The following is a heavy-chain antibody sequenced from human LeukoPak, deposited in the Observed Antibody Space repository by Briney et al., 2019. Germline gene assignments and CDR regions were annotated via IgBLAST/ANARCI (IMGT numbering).Heavy chain of an antibody. J-gene: IGHJ6*04. V-gene: IGHV3-30*18. CDR1: GFTLSSYG. CDR2: ISYDGSNK. D-gene: IGHD5-18*01. Sequence: PGGSLRLSCAASGFTLSSYGMHWVRQAPGKGLEWVAVISYDGSNKYYADSVKGRFTISRDNSKNTLYLQMNSLRAEDTAVYYCAKDLRGYSYGLYYYGMDVWGKGTTVTVSS. CDR3: AKDLRGYSYGLYYYGMDV.